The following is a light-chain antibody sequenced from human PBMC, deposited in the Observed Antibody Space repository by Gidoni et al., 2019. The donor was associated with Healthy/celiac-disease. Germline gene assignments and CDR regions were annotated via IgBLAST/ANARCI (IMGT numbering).Light chain of an antibody. CDR2: GAS. Sequence: VLTQSPGTLSLSPGERATLYCRASQSVSSSYLAWYQQKPGQAPKLLIYGASSRATGIPDRFSGSGSGTDFTLTISRLEPEDFAVYYCQQYGSSPLTFGGGTKVEIK. V-gene: IGKV3-20*01. J-gene: IGKJ4*01. CDR1: QSVSSSY. CDR3: QQYGSSPLT.